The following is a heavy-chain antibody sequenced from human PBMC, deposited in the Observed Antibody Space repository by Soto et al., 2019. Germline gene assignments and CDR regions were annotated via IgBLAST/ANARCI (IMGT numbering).Heavy chain of an antibody. Sequence: EVQLVESGGGLVQPGRSLRLSCAASGFTFDDYAMHWVRQAPGKGLEWVSGIRWNSGSIGYADSVKGRFTISRDNAKTYLYLQMNSLRAEDTALYYCAKTAVAVSRDAFDIWGQGTMVTVSS. CDR2: IRWNSGSI. V-gene: IGHV3-9*01. D-gene: IGHD6-19*01. CDR1: GFTFDDYA. CDR3: AKTAVAVSRDAFDI. J-gene: IGHJ3*02.